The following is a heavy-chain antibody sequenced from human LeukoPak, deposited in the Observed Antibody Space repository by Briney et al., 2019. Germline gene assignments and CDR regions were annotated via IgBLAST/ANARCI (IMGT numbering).Heavy chain of an antibody. CDR2: ISAYNGNT. D-gene: IGHD3-3*01. CDR3: ARAPPNYDFWSGYYYYYGMDV. V-gene: IGHV1-18*01. CDR1: GYTFTSYG. Sequence: ASVTVSCKASGYTFTSYGISWVRQAPGQGLEWMGWISAYNGNTNYAQKLQGRVTMTTDTSTSTAYMELRSLRSDDTAVYYCARAPPNYDFWSGYYYYYGMDVWGQGTTVTVSS. J-gene: IGHJ6*02.